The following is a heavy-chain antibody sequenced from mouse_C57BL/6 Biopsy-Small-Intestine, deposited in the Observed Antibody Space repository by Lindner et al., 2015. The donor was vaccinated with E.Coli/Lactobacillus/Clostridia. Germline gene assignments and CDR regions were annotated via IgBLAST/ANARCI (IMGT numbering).Heavy chain of an antibody. D-gene: IGHD2-3*01. V-gene: IGHV1-66*01. Sequence: VQLQESGPDLVKPGASVKISCKASGYSFTSYYIHWVKQRPGQGLEWIGWIYPGSGNTKYNEKFKGKATLTADTSSSTAYMQLSSRTSEDSAVYYCARGGYYEGYALDYWGQGTSVTVSS. CDR2: IYPGSGNT. J-gene: IGHJ4*01. CDR1: GYSFTSYY. CDR3: ARGGYYEGYALDY.